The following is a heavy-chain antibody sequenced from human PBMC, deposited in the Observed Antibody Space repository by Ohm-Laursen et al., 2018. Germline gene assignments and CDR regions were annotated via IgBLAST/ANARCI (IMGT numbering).Heavy chain of an antibody. J-gene: IGHJ5*02. CDR1: GGSLRNYY. CDR3: VLYSSFSVS. D-gene: IGHD6-6*01. Sequence: GTLSLTCTVSGGSLRNYYWSWIRQPPGKGLEWIGYIYYNGNPRYNPSLESRVTISVDPTKNQFSLKLNSVTAADTALYYCVLYSSFSVSWGQGTLVSVSS. V-gene: IGHV4-59*08. CDR2: IYYNGNP.